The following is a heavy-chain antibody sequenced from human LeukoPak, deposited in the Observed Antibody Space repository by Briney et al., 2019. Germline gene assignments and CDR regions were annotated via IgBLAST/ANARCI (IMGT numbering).Heavy chain of an antibody. J-gene: IGHJ4*02. V-gene: IGHV3-23*01. CDR3: AKGEVVPAAIPGLDY. CDR1: GFTFSSYA. D-gene: IGHD2-2*01. Sequence: GGSLRLSCAASGFTFSSYAMSWVRQAPGKGLEWVSAISGSGGSTYYADSVKGRFTISRDNSKNTLYLQMNSLRAEDTAVYHCAKGEVVPAAIPGLDYWGQGTLVTVSS. CDR2: ISGSGGST.